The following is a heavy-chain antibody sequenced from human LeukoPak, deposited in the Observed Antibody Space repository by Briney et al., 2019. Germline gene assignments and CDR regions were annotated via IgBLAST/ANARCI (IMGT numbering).Heavy chain of an antibody. Sequence: PSETLSLTCTVSGGSITTSTYCWGWIRQPPGKGLEWIGTIYYSGSTYYNPSLKSRVTVSADTSKNQFSLKLSSVTAADTAIYYCAKHYMGSSYNRGLDYWGQGTLVTVSS. CDR3: AKHYMGSSYNRGLDY. J-gene: IGHJ4*02. CDR2: IYYSGST. CDR1: GGSITTSTYC. V-gene: IGHV4-39*01. D-gene: IGHD3-10*01.